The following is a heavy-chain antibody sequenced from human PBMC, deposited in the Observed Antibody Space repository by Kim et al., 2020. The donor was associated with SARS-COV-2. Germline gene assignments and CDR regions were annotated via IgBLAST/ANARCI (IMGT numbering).Heavy chain of an antibody. D-gene: IGHD6-13*01. V-gene: IGHV3-23*01. J-gene: IGHJ4*02. CDR2: ISRNGGGT. CDR1: GFTFSNYG. Sequence: GGSPRLSCAASGFTFSNYGMNWVRQAPGKGLEWVSTISRNGGGTNYADSVKGRFIISRDNSKNTLYLQMNSLRAEDTAIYYCSTPRPKSPGTWWGQGTLVTVSS. CDR3: STPRPKSPGTW.